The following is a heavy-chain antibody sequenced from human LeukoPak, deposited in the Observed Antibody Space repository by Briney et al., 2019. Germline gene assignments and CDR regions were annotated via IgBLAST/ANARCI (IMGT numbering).Heavy chain of an antibody. J-gene: IGHJ4*02. CDR2: ISGNGGRT. CDR1: GFTFSTYT. Sequence: PGGSLRLSCAASGFTFSTYTMAWVRQAPGGGLKWVSGISGNGGRTYYADSVKGRFAISRDDSKSTLYLQMNSLRGEDTAVYYCAKDFGRNLGGPGYWGRGTLVIVSS. CDR3: AKDFGRNLGGPGY. D-gene: IGHD1-14*01. V-gene: IGHV3-23*01.